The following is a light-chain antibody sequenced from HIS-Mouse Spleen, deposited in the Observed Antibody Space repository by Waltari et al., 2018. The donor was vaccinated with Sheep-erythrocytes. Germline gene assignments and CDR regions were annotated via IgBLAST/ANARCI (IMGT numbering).Light chain of an antibody. CDR3: SSYAGSNNWV. CDR1: SSDVGGYNY. V-gene: IGLV2-8*01. J-gene: IGLJ3*02. Sequence: QSALTQPPSASGSPGQSVPIPCTGTSSDVGGYNYVHWYQQHPGKAPKLMIYEVSKRPSGVPDRFSGSKSGNTASLTVSGLQAEDEADYYCSSYAGSNNWVFGGGTKLTVL. CDR2: EVS.